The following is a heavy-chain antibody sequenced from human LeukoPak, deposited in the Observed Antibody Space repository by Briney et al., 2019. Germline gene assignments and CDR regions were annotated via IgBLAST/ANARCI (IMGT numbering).Heavy chain of an antibody. J-gene: IGHJ1*01. CDR3: AGDREAAGTGYFQH. CDR2: ISYDGSNK. Sequence: GRSLGLSCAASGFTFSSYAMHWVRQAPGKGLEWVAVISYDGSNKYYADSVKGRFTISRDNSKNTLYLQMSSLRAEDTAVYYCAGDREAAGTGYFQHWGQGTLVTVSS. CDR1: GFTFSSYA. D-gene: IGHD6-13*01. V-gene: IGHV3-30-3*01.